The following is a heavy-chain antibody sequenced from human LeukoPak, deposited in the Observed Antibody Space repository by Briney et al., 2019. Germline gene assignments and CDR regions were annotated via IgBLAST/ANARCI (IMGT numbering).Heavy chain of an antibody. CDR1: GFTFSSYE. CDR2: ISSSGSTI. J-gene: IGHJ4*02. D-gene: IGHD6-19*01. Sequence: PGGSLRLSCAASGFTFSSYEMSWVRQAPGKGLEWVSYISSSGSTIYYADSVKGRFTISRDNAKNSLYLQMNSLRAEDTAVYYCARGASGWLYYFDYWGQGTLVTVSS. CDR3: ARGASGWLYYFDY. V-gene: IGHV3-48*03.